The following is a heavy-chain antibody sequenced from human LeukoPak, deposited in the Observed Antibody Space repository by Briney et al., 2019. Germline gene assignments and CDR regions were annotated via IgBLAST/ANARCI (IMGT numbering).Heavy chain of an antibody. CDR2: FYSSGSS. V-gene: IGHV4-4*07. CDR1: GGSISSYY. J-gene: IGHJ6*04. Sequence: SETLSLTCTVSGGSISSYYWSWIRQPAGKGLEWIGYFYSSGSSNYNPSLKSRVTISVDTSKNQFSLKLSSVTAADTAVYYCARCHTYGFVHYAMDVWGEGTTVTVSS. D-gene: IGHD5-18*01. CDR3: ARCHTYGFVHYAMDV.